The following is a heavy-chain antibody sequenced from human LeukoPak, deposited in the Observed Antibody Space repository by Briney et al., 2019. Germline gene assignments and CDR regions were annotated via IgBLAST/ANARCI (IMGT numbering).Heavy chain of an antibody. Sequence: GGSLRLSCAASGFSFSSDGMSWVRQAPGKGLEWVSGIIGGAGSTYYADSVKGRFTISRDNSKNTLYLQMNSLRAEDTVVYYCPYSSGWYYFDYWGQGTLVTVSS. CDR2: IIGGAGST. CDR3: PYSSGWYYFDY. CDR1: GFSFSSDG. V-gene: IGHV3-23*01. D-gene: IGHD6-19*01. J-gene: IGHJ4*02.